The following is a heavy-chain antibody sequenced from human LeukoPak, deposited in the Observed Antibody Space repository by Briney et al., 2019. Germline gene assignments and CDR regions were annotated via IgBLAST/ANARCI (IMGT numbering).Heavy chain of an antibody. D-gene: IGHD3-22*01. V-gene: IGHV4-61*09. CDR2: IYTSGST. CDR1: GGSISTDNYY. CDR3: AYYYDSSGFYPEMS. Sequence: TSETLSLTCTVSGGSISTDNYYWSWIRQPAGKGLEWIGHIYTSGSTIYNPSPKSRVTISIDTSENQFSLKLSSVTAADTAVYYCAYYYDSSGFYPEMSWGQGILVTVSS. J-gene: IGHJ4*02.